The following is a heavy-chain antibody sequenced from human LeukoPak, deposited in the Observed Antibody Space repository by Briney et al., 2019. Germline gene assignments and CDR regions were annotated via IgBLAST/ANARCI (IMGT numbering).Heavy chain of an antibody. CDR3: VGSAAAGLLYFQH. CDR1: GGSISSSSYY. CDR2: IYYSGST. V-gene: IGHV4-61*01. J-gene: IGHJ1*01. D-gene: IGHD6-13*01. Sequence: PSETLSLTCTVSGGSISSSSYYWSWIRQPPGKGLEWIGYIYYSGSTNYNPSLKSRVTISVDTSKNQFSLKLSSVTAADTAVYYCVGSAAAGLLYFQHWGQGTLVTVSS.